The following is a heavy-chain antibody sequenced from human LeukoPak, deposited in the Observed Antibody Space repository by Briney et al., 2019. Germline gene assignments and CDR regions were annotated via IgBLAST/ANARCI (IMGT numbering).Heavy chain of an antibody. V-gene: IGHV4-39*01. J-gene: IGHJ2*01. CDR1: GGSISSSSYY. CDR3: ARQFPASGRNWYFDL. D-gene: IGHD2-21*01. Sequence: SETLSLTCTVSGGSISSSSYYWGWIRQPPGKGLEWIGSIYYSGSTYYNPSLKSRVTISVDTSKNQFSLKLSSVTAADTAVYYCARQFPASGRNWYFDLWGRGTLVTVSS. CDR2: IYYSGST.